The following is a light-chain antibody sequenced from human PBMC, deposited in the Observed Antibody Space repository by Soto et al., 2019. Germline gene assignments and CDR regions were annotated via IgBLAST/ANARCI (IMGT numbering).Light chain of an antibody. V-gene: IGLV2-14*01. J-gene: IGLJ3*02. Sequence: QSALTQSASVSGSPGQSITISCTGTSSDVGGYNYVSWYQQHPGKAPKLMIYEVSNRPSGVSNRFSGSKSGNTASLTISGLQAEDEADYYCSSYTSSSRWVFGGGTKLTVL. CDR3: SSYTSSSRWV. CDR1: SSDVGGYNY. CDR2: EVS.